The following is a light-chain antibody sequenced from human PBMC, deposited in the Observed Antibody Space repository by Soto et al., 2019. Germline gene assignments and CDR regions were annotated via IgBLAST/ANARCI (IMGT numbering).Light chain of an antibody. J-gene: IGKJ1*01. V-gene: IGKV1-6*01. CDR2: AAS. CDR3: LQDYGDSWT. CDR1: RDVGSD. Sequence: QMTQSPSSLSAPVGEKIIITCRASRDVGSDVSWYQQKPGQAPKLLIYAASNLYTGVPSRFSGSRSGTEFTLTISSLQPEDFASYYCLQDYGDSWTFGQGTKVDIK.